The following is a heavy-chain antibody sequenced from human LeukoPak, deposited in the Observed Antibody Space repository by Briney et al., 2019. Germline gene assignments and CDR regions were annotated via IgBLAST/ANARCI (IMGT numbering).Heavy chain of an antibody. CDR2: IYSGGST. CDR3: ANPGTTVTTWADY. CDR1: GFTFSSYS. D-gene: IGHD4-17*01. Sequence: GGSLRLSCAASGFTFSSYSMNWVRQAPGKGLEWVSVIYSGGSTYYADSVKGRFTISRDNSKNTLYLQMNSLRAEDTAVYYCANPGTTVTTWADYWGQGTLVTVSS. V-gene: IGHV3-53*01. J-gene: IGHJ4*02.